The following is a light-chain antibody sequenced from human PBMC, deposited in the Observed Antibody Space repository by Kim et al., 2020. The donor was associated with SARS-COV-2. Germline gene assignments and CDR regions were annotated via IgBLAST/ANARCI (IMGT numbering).Light chain of an antibody. V-gene: IGKV1-6*01. CDR2: AAS. J-gene: IGKJ2*01. Sequence: AIQMTQSPSSLSVSVGARVSITCRASQDIRHDLGWYQHRPGKAPKLLIYAASNLQSGVPSRFSGSGSGTFFTLTITGLQPEDSATYYCLQDYNYPYTFGQGTKLEI. CDR1: QDIRHD. CDR3: LQDYNYPYT.